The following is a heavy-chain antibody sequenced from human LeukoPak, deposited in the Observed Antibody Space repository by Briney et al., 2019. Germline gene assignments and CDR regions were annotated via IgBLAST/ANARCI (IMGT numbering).Heavy chain of an antibody. V-gene: IGHV3-53*01. CDR1: GFTFSSNY. J-gene: IGHJ4*02. CDR3: ARDHGYSGLDY. CDR2: IYSGGST. Sequence: GGSLRLSCAASGFTFSSNYMSWVRQAPGKGLGWVSVIYSGGSTYYADSVKGRFTISRDNSKNTLYLQMNSLRAEDTAVYYCARDHGYSGLDYWGQGTLVTVSS. D-gene: IGHD1-26*01.